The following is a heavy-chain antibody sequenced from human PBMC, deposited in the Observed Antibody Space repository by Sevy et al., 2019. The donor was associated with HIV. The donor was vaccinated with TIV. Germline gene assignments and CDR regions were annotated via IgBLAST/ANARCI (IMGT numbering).Heavy chain of an antibody. V-gene: IGHV1-18*04. D-gene: IGHD2-21*02. J-gene: IGHJ3*02. CDR3: AREGAYCGGDCPDAFDI. Sequence: ASVKVSCKASGCTFTSYGISWVRQAPGQGLEWMGWISAYNGNTNYAQKLQGRVTMTTDTSTSTAYMELRSLRSDDTAVYYCAREGAYCGGDCPDAFDIWGQGTMVTVSS. CDR1: GCTFTSYG. CDR2: ISAYNGNT.